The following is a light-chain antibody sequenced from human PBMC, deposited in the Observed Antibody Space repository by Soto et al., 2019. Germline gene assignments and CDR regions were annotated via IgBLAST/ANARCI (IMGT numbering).Light chain of an antibody. Sequence: QSALTQPPSASGSPGQSVTISCTGTSSDVGGYDYVSWYQHHPGKAPKLIIYEVSRRPSGVPDRFSGSKSGNTASLTVSGLQAEDEADYYCSSYAGINYFQVFGTGTKLTVL. CDR2: EVS. CDR1: SSDVGGYDY. V-gene: IGLV2-8*01. J-gene: IGLJ1*01. CDR3: SSYAGINYFQV.